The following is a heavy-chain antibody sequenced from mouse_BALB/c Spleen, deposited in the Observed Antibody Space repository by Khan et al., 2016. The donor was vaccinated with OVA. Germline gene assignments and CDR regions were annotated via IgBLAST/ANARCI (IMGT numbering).Heavy chain of an antibody. Sequence: EVQLQESGPGLVKPSQTVSLTCTVTGISITTGNYRWSWIRHFPGNKLEWIGYLYYSGTTTYNPSLTSRTTITRDTSKNRFFLEMNSLTTEDTATYYWARDGGGFDSYYFDYWGQGTTLTVSS. CDR3: ARDGGGFDSYYFDY. V-gene: IGHV3-5*02. CDR2: LYYSGTT. J-gene: IGHJ2*01. CDR1: GISITTGNYR. D-gene: IGHD2-2*01.